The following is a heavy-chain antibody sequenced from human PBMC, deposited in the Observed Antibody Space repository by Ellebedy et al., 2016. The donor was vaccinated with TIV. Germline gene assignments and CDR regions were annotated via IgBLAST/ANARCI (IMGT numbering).Heavy chain of an antibody. D-gene: IGHD6-19*01. J-gene: IGHJ4*02. Sequence: GESLKISCAASGFTFSSYAMSWVRQAPGKGLEWVSALSGSGDSPHYADSVKGRFPISRDTSKNTLYLKMNSLRAEETAVYYCAKDRVSSAWYGGYFDYWGQGTLVTVSS. CDR3: AKDRVSSAWYGGYFDY. CDR2: LSGSGDSP. V-gene: IGHV3-23*01. CDR1: GFTFSSYA.